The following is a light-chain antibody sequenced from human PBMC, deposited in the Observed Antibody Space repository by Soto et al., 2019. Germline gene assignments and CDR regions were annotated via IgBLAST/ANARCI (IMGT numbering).Light chain of an antibody. CDR2: GAS. V-gene: IGKV3-20*01. J-gene: IGKJ1*01. CDR3: QQYGNSRGT. CDR1: QGVSSY. Sequence: EIVMTQTPAPLSVSPGERAPLSCRARQGVSSYLAWYQQQPGQAPRLLIYGASSRATGIPDRFSGSGSGTDFTLTISGLEPEDFAVYYCQQYGNSRGTFGQGTKVDI.